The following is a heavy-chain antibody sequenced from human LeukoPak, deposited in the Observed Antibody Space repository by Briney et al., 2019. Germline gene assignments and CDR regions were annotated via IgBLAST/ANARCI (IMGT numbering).Heavy chain of an antibody. V-gene: IGHV4-59*01. Sequence: SETLSLTCSVSGGSIIHYDWNWCRQTPGKGLEWFWYMEYSGSTDYNPSFKSRVTISADTSKNQFSLKVNSVTAADTAVYYCASGNSPPLFGLDVWGHGTTVTVSS. D-gene: IGHD4-23*01. CDR2: MEYSGST. J-gene: IGHJ6*02. CDR3: ASGNSPPLFGLDV. CDR1: GGSIIHYD.